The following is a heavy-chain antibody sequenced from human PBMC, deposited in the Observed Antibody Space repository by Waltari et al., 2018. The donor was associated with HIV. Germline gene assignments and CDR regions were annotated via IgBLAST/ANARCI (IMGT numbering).Heavy chain of an antibody. CDR1: GGSISSYY. Sequence: QVQLQESGPGLVKPSETLCLTCTVSGGSISSYYWSWIRQPPGKGLEWIGYIYYSGSTNYNPSLKSRVTISVDTSKNQFSLKLSSVTAADTAVYYCARGGDGDLIYWGQGTLVTVSS. V-gene: IGHV4-59*01. D-gene: IGHD4-17*01. CDR3: ARGGDGDLIY. CDR2: IYYSGST. J-gene: IGHJ4*02.